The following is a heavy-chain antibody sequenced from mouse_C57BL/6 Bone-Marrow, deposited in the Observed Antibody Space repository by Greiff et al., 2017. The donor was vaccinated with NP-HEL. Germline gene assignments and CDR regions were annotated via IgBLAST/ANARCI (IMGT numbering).Heavy chain of an antibody. CDR3: TGGATEGFAY. Sequence: DVKLVESGGGLVQPGGSMKLSCVASGFTFSNYWMNWVRQSPEKGLEWVAQIRLKSDNYATHYAESVKGRFTISRDDSKSSVYLQMNNLRAEDTGIYYCTGGATEGFAYWGQGTLVTVSA. J-gene: IGHJ3*01. CDR2: IRLKSDNYAT. V-gene: IGHV6-3*01. CDR1: GFTFSNYW. D-gene: IGHD3-1*01.